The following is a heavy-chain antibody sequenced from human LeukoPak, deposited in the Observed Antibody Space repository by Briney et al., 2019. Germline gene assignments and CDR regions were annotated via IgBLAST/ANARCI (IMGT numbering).Heavy chain of an antibody. V-gene: IGHV3-21*01. J-gene: IGHJ6*03. D-gene: IGHD5-24*01. CDR2: ISGSSSYI. CDR3: ARDRNGYGRGGSPYFYYMDV. CDR1: GFTFSSYW. Sequence: GGSLRLSCAASGFTFSSYWMSWVRQAPGKGLEWVSSISGSSSYIYYAESVRGRITISRDNAKSSLYLQMSSLRAEDTAVYYCARDRNGYGRGGSPYFYYMDVWGTGTTVTVSS.